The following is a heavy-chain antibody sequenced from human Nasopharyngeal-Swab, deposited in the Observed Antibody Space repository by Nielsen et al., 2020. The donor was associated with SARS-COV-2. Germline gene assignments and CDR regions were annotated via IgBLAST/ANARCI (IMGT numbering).Heavy chain of an antibody. V-gene: IGHV4-59*01. CDR3: ARTGDLDIVVVPAALWAFDI. D-gene: IGHD2-2*03. CDR2: IYYSGST. J-gene: IGHJ3*02. CDR1: GGSISSYY. Sequence: SETLSLTCTVSGGSISSYYWSWIRQPPGKGLEWIGYIYYSGSTNYNPSLKSRVTISVDTSKNQFSLKLSSVTAADTAVYYCARTGDLDIVVVPAALWAFDIWGQRTMVTVSS.